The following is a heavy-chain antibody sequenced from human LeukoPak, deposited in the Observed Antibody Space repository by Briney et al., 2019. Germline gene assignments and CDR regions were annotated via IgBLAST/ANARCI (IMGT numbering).Heavy chain of an antibody. V-gene: IGHV4-4*07. Sequence: SETLSLTCTASGGSISSYYWSWIRQPAGKGLEWIGRIYTSGSTNYNPSLKSRVTMSVDTSKNQFSLKLSSETAADTAVYYCARENDSSGYYYTQFDYWGQGTLVTVSS. CDR3: ARENDSSGYYYTQFDY. CDR1: GGSISSYY. D-gene: IGHD3-22*01. CDR2: IYTSGST. J-gene: IGHJ4*02.